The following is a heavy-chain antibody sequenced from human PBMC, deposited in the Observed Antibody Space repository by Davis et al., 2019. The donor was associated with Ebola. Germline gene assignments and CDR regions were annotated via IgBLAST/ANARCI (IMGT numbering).Heavy chain of an antibody. CDR3: AKHPGDYGGYYRN. D-gene: IGHD4-17*01. CDR2: MNPNSGNT. Sequence: AASVKVSCKASGYTFTSYDINWVRQAPGQGLEWMGWMNPNSGNTGYAQKFQGRITMTRSTSVNTAYMELSSLRSEDTAVYYCAKHPGDYGGYYRNWGQGTLVTVSS. V-gene: IGHV1-8*01. J-gene: IGHJ4*02. CDR1: GYTFTSYD.